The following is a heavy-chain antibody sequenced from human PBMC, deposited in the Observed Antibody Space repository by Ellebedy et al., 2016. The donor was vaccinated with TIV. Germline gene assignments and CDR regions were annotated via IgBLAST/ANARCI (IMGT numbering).Heavy chain of an antibody. D-gene: IGHD6-19*01. CDR1: GGTFSSYA. CDR3: VAGGDY. Sequence: ASVKVSXXASGGTFSSYAISWVRQAPGQRLEWMGWINAGNGNTKYSQKFQGRVTITRDTSASTAYMELSSLRSEDTAVYYCVAGGDYWGQGTLVTVSS. J-gene: IGHJ4*02. V-gene: IGHV1-3*01. CDR2: INAGNGNT.